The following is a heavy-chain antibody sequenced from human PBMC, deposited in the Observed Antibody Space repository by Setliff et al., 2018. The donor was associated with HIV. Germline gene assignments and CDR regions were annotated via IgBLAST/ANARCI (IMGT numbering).Heavy chain of an antibody. V-gene: IGHV3-21*01. D-gene: IGHD3-22*01. CDR3: AKDTYDSSGYYFYLDY. J-gene: IGHJ4*02. CDR2: ISSSSSYT. Sequence: GSLRLSCAASGFTFSRESKNWVRQAPGKGLEWVSYISSSSSYTHYADSVKGRFTISRDKAKNSLYLQMNSLRAEDTAVYYCAKDTYDSSGYYFYLDYWGQGTLVTVSS. CDR1: GFTFSRES.